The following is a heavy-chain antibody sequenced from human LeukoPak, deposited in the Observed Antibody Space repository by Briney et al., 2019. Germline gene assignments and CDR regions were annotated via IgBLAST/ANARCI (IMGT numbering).Heavy chain of an antibody. CDR3: ARTYCSSTSCYDPYYYGMDV. D-gene: IGHD2-2*01. CDR1: GFTFSDYY. CDR2: ISSSGSTI. V-gene: IGHV3-11*01. Sequence: PGGSLRLSCAASGFTFSDYYMTWIRQAPGKGLEWLSYISSSGSTIFYADSVKGRFSISRDNAKNSLYLQMNSLRAEDTAVYYCARTYCSSTSCYDPYYYGMDVWGQGTTVTVSS. J-gene: IGHJ6*02.